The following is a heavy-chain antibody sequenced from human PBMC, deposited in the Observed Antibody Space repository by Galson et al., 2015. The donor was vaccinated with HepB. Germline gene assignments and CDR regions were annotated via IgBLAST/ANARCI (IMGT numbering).Heavy chain of an antibody. CDR2: INTNTGNP. J-gene: IGHJ6*02. CDR1: GYTFTNYA. D-gene: IGHD3-10*01. Sequence: SVKVSCKAFGYTFTNYAMNWVRQAPGQGLEWMGWINTNTGNPTYAQGFTGRFVFSLDTSVSTAYLQISSLKAEDTAVYYCARGVLWFGSYYYYYYGMDVWGQGTTVTVSS. CDR3: ARGVLWFGSYYYYYYGMDV. V-gene: IGHV7-4-1*02.